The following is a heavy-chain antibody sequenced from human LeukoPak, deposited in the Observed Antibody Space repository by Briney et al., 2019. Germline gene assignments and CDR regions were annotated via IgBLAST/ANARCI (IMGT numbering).Heavy chain of an antibody. D-gene: IGHD3/OR15-3a*01. V-gene: IGHV5-51*01. CDR2: TGASDT. CDR3: ARHFGTGTPFDF. J-gene: IGHJ4*02. CDR1: GYRFSNYW. Sequence: GESLKISFQGSGYRFSNYWIAWGRPVPGKGLEWMGVTGASDTRYSPSFEGQVTMAVDKSINTAYLQWSSLKASDTAIYCCARHFGTGTPFDFWGQGTLVTVSS.